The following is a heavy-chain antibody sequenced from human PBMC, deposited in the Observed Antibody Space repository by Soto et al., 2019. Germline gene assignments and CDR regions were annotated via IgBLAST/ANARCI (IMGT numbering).Heavy chain of an antibody. CDR2: IYHSGST. Sequence: PSETLSLTCTVSGGSISSSSYYWGWIRQPPGKGLEWIGEIYHSGSTNYNPSLKSRVTISVDKSKNQFSLKLSSVTAADTAVYYCARKGDDYGHLFDYWGQGTLVTVSS. CDR1: GGSISSSSYY. CDR3: ARKGDDYGHLFDY. J-gene: IGHJ4*02. V-gene: IGHV4-39*07. D-gene: IGHD4-17*01.